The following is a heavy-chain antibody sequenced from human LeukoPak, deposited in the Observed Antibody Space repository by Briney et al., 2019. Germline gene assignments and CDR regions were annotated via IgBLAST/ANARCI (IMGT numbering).Heavy chain of an antibody. D-gene: IGHD2-15*01. J-gene: IGHJ4*02. CDR3: ARVERYCSGGSCQGY. CDR1: GFTFSDYW. V-gene: IGHV3-48*04. CDR2: ISSSGSTI. Sequence: PGGSLRLSCAASGFTFSDYWMNWVRQAPGKGLEWVSYISSSGSTIYYADSVKGRFTISRDNAKNSLYLQMNSLRAEDTAVYYCARVERYCSGGSCQGYWGQGTLVTVSS.